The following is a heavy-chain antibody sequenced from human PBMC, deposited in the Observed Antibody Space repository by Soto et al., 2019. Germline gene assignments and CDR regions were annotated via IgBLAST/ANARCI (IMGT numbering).Heavy chain of an antibody. CDR3: ARGALGYYYYYYGMDV. CDR2: ISGSGGST. CDR1: GFTFSSYA. V-gene: IGHV3-23*01. J-gene: IGHJ6*02. D-gene: IGHD7-27*01. Sequence: PGGSLRLSCAASGFTFSSYAMSWVRQAPGKGLEWVSAISGSGGSTYYADSVKGRFTISRDNSKNTLYLQMNSLRAEDTAVYYCARGALGYYYYYYGMDVWGQGTTVTVSS.